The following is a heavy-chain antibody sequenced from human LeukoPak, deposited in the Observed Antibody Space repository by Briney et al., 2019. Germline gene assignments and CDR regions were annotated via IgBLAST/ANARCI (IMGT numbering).Heavy chain of an antibody. CDR2: IWYDGSDK. J-gene: IGHJ4*02. D-gene: IGHD1-26*01. Sequence: GMXXVXQXXXXXXEWVAVIWYDGSDKYYGDSVKGRFTISRDNSKNTLYLQMNSLRAEDTAVYYCARDWATRRFDYWGQGTLVTVSS. CDR3: ARDWATRRFDY. V-gene: IGHV3-33*01. CDR1: G.